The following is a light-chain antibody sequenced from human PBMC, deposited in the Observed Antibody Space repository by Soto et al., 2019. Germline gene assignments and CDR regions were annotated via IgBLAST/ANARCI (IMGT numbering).Light chain of an antibody. CDR3: QQHGSSPWT. J-gene: IGKJ1*01. Sequence: EIVLTQSPGTLSLSPGERASLSCRASQIVSSNYLAWFQQKPGQAPRLLISGASNRATGIPDRFSGSGSGTDFTLTISRLEPEDFAVYFCQQHGSSPWTFGQGTKVDIK. CDR1: QIVSSNY. V-gene: IGKV3-20*01. CDR2: GAS.